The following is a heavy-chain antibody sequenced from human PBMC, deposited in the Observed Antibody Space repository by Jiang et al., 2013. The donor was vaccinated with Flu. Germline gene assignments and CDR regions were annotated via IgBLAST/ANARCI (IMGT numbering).Heavy chain of an antibody. CDR3: ARHYDFWRGFFDN. J-gene: IGHJ4*02. CDR2: ITAYNGNT. D-gene: IGHD3-3*01. CDR1: GYTFASHG. Sequence: SGAEVKKAGASVKVSCKASGYTFASHGVSWVRQAPGQGLEWMGWITAYNGNTQYAHKFQGRITMTTDTSTSTAYMELRNLRSDDTAVYYCARHYDFWRGFFDNWGQGT. V-gene: IGHV1-18*01.